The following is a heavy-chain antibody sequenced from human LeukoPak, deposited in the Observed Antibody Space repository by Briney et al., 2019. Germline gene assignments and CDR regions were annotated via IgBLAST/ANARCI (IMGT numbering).Heavy chain of an antibody. D-gene: IGHD3-9*01. CDR3: ARIFPYYYYYYMDV. Sequence: GGSLRLSCAASGFTFSSYSMNWVRQAPGKGLEWVSYISSSSSTIYYADSVKGRFTISRDNAKNSLYLQMNSLRAEDTAVYYCARIFPYYYYYYMDVWGKGTTVTVSS. J-gene: IGHJ6*03. CDR2: ISSSSSTI. V-gene: IGHV3-48*01. CDR1: GFTFSSYS.